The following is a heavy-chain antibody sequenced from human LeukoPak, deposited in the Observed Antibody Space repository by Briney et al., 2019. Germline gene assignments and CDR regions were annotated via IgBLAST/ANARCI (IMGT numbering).Heavy chain of an antibody. CDR2: IGAYNGNT. Sequence: GASVKVSCKASGYTFTSYGISWVRQAPGQGLEWMGWIGAYNGNTNYAQKLQGRVTMTTDTSTRTAYMELRSLRSDETAVYYCAREGMATITRDAFDIWGQGTMVTVSS. CDR1: GYTFTSYG. V-gene: IGHV1-18*01. J-gene: IGHJ3*02. D-gene: IGHD5-24*01. CDR3: AREGMATITRDAFDI.